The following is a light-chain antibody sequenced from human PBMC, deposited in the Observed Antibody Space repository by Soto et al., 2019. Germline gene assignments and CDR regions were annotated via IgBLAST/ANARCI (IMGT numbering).Light chain of an antibody. CDR3: QQYNNWPS. Sequence: ILMTQSPSTLSLSPGERVTLSCRASQTVSRNLAWYQQSPGQAPSLLMYDISNRAAGVPASLSGSGSETEFTLTIRSMQSADFAVYFCQQYNNWPSFGQGTRLEIK. V-gene: IGKV3-15*01. J-gene: IGKJ5*01. CDR2: DIS. CDR1: QTVSRN.